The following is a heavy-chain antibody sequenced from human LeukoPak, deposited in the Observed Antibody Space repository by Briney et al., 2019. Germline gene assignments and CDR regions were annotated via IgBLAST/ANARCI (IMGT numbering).Heavy chain of an antibody. D-gene: IGHD5-18*01. Sequence: KPSETLSLTCAAYGGSFSGYYWSWIRQPPGKGLEWIGEINHSGSTNYNPSLKSRVTISVDTSKNQFSLKLSSVTAADTAVYYCARGRTSSRGYSYGVLGYWGQGTLVTVSS. CDR1: GGSFSGYY. V-gene: IGHV4-34*01. CDR3: ARGRTSSRGYSYGVLGY. CDR2: INHSGST. J-gene: IGHJ4*02.